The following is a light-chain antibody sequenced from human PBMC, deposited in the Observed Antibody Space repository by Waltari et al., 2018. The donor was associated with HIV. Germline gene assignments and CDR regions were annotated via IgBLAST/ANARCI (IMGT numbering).Light chain of an antibody. J-gene: IGKJ2*01. CDR1: QTIFDRSTNRNH. V-gene: IGKV4-1*01. CDR2: WAS. CDR3: QQYYISPQT. Sequence: RVTINCESSQTIFDRSTNRNHLAWYQQKSGQPPRLLIYWASTRESGVPDRFSGRGSGTDSTLTINGLRAEDVAVYYCQQYYISPQTFGQGTKVQIK.